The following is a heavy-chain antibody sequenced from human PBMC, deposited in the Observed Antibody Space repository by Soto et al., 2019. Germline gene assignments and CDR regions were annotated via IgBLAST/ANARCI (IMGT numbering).Heavy chain of an antibody. J-gene: IGHJ4*02. Sequence: PSETLSLTCAVYGGSFSGYYWSWIRQPPGKGLEWIGEINHRGRTNYNPSLKSRVTISVDTSKNQLSLELRSVTAADTAFYYCARDHKSGESWSFDYWGQGILVTVSS. V-gene: IGHV4-34*01. CDR3: ARDHKSGESWSFDY. CDR1: GGSFSGYY. CDR2: INHRGRT. D-gene: IGHD6-13*01.